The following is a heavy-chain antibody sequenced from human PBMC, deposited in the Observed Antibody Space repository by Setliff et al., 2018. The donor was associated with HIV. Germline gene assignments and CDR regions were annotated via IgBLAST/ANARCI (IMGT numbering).Heavy chain of an antibody. V-gene: IGHV1-18*01. CDR1: GYRFISYG. CDR3: AREVGNDSSGYYLEYFDY. CDR2: ISAYNGNT. J-gene: IGHJ4*02. D-gene: IGHD3-22*01. Sequence: ASVKVSCKASGYRFISYGISWVRQAPGQGLEWRGWISAYNGNTNYAQKLQGRVAMTTDTSTNTAYMELRSLRSDDTAVYYCAREVGNDSSGYYLEYFDYWGQGTLVTVSS.